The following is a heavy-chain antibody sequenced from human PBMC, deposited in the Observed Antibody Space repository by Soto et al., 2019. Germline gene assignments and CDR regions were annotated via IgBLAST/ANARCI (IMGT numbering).Heavy chain of an antibody. J-gene: IGHJ4*02. Sequence: GSLRFSGAASGFIFSDYGIHWVRQGPGKGLEWVALIWYDGSKKYYAVSVKGRFTVSRDNINSTLYLEMNSLRVEDSAVYYCAREGAVAGSQDFWGQGTLFSVSS. D-gene: IGHD6-19*01. CDR3: AREGAVAGSQDF. V-gene: IGHV3-33*01. CDR1: GFIFSDYG. CDR2: IWYDGSKK.